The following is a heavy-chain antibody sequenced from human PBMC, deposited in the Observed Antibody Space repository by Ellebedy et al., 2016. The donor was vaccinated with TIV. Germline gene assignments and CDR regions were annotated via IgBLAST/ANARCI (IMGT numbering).Heavy chain of an antibody. CDR2: ISSSSSTI. Sequence: GESLKISXAASGFTFSSYSMNWVRQAPGKALEWVSYISSSSSTIYYADSVKGRFTISRDNAKNSLYLQMNSLRDEDTAVYYCAREDSRDYWGQGTLVTVSS. J-gene: IGHJ4*02. V-gene: IGHV3-48*02. CDR1: GFTFSSYS. CDR3: AREDSRDY. D-gene: IGHD3-22*01.